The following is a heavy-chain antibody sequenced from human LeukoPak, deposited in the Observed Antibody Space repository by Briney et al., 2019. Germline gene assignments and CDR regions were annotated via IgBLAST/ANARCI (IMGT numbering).Heavy chain of an antibody. CDR2: IYYSGST. D-gene: IGHD3-3*01. CDR1: GGSISSGGYY. J-gene: IGHJ4*02. Sequence: SETLSLTCTVSGGSISSGGYYWSWIRQHPGKGLEWIGYIYYSGSTYYNPSLKSRVTISVDTSKNQFSLKLSSVTAADTAVYYCARAAPDFWSGYYGDYWGQGTLVTVSS. V-gene: IGHV4-31*03. CDR3: ARAAPDFWSGYYGDY.